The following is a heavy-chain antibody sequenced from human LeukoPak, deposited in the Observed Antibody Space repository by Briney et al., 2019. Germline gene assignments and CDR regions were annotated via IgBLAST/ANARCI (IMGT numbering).Heavy chain of an antibody. J-gene: IGHJ3*02. CDR2: IDCSGTT. D-gene: IGHD1-1*01. CDR1: GGSISRGNYY. Sequence: PSETLSLTCTVSGGSISRGNYYWGWIRQTPGKGLQWIGNIDCSGTTYYNPSLKSRLTMSVDTSKNQFSLKMTSVTAADTAIYYCARTDDLPQCAFDMWGPGSKVSVSS. V-gene: IGHV4-39*01. CDR3: ARTDDLPQCAFDM.